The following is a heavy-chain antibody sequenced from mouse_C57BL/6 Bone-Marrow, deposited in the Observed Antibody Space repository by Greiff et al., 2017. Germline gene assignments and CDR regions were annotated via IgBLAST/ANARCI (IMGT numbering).Heavy chain of an antibody. CDR3: ARYELGRDAMDY. CDR1: GYTFTSYG. CDR2: IYPRSGNT. J-gene: IGHJ4*01. V-gene: IGHV1-81*01. Sequence: QVQLQQSGAELARPGASVKLSCKASGYTFTSYGISWVKQRTGQGLEWIGEIYPRSGNTYYNEKFKGKATLTADKSSSTAYMELRSLTSEDSAVYFCARYELGRDAMDYWGQGTSVTVSS. D-gene: IGHD4-1*01.